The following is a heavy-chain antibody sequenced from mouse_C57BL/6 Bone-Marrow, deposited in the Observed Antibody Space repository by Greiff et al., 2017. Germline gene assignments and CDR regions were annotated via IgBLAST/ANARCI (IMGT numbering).Heavy chain of an antibody. V-gene: IGHV1-52*01. Sequence: VQLQQPGAELVRPGSSVKLSCKASGYTFTSYWMHWVKQRPIQGLEWIGNIDPSDSETHYNQKFKDKATLTVDKSSSTAYMQLSSLTSEDSAVYYCARRDYGSSYGYFDVGGTGTTVTVSS. CDR3: ARRDYGSSYGYFDV. CDR2: IDPSDSET. D-gene: IGHD1-1*01. CDR1: GYTFTSYW. J-gene: IGHJ1*03.